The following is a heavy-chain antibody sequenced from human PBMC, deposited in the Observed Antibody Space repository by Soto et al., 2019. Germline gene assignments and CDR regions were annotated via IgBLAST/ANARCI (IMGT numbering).Heavy chain of an antibody. CDR1: GCTFSSYA. V-gene: IGHV1-69*13. CDR3: ARRAPEYSSSWYTWCDP. D-gene: IGHD6-13*01. CDR2: IIPIFGTA. J-gene: IGHJ5*02. Sequence: SVKVSCTASGCTFSSYAIRWVRQAPGQGLEWMGGIIPIFGTANYAQKFQGRVTITADESTSTAYMELSSLRSEDTAVYYCARRAPEYSSSWYTWCDPWGQGTLVTV.